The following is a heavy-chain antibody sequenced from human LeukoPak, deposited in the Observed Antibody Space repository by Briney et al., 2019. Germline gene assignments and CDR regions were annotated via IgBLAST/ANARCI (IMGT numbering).Heavy chain of an antibody. J-gene: IGHJ4*02. Sequence: SETLSLTCTVSGGSISSGGYYWSWIRQHPGTGLEWIGYICYSGSTYYNPSLKSRVTISVDTSKNQFSLKLSSVTAADTAVYYCARAPRNTVTGPDYWGQGTLVTVSS. D-gene: IGHD4-17*01. CDR2: ICYSGST. V-gene: IGHV4-31*03. CDR1: GGSISSGGYY. CDR3: ARAPRNTVTGPDY.